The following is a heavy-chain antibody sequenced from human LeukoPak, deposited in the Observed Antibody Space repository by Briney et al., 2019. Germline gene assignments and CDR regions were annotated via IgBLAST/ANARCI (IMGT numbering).Heavy chain of an antibody. CDR1: GGSFSGYY. CDR2: INHSGST. CDR3: ARGEGFGELISPVDY. Sequence: SETLSLTCAVYGGSFSGYYWSWIRQPPGKGLEWIGEINHSGSTNYNPSLKSRVTISVDTSKNQFSLKLSSVTAADTAVYYCARGEGFGELISPVDYWGQGTLVTVSS. D-gene: IGHD3-10*01. J-gene: IGHJ4*02. V-gene: IGHV4-34*01.